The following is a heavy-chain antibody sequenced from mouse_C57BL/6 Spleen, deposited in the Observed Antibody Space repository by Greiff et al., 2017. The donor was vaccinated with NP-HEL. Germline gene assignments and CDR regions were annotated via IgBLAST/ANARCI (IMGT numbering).Heavy chain of an antibody. V-gene: IGHV1-74*01. CDR3: AMGGYYSNYEGPYYAMDY. Sequence: QVQLQQPGAELVKPGASVKVSCKASGYTFTSYWMHWVKQRPGQGLEWIGRIHPSDSDTNYNQKFKGQATLTVDKSSSTAYMQLSRLTSEDSAVYYCAMGGYYSNYEGPYYAMDYWGQGTSVTVSS. J-gene: IGHJ4*01. CDR2: IHPSDSDT. CDR1: GYTFTSYW. D-gene: IGHD2-5*01.